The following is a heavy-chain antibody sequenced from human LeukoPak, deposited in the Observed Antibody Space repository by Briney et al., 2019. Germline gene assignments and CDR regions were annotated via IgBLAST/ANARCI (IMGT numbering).Heavy chain of an antibody. CDR3: ARGQETVTTPHFDY. D-gene: IGHD4-17*01. Sequence: ASVKVSCKAPGYTFTSHYIHWVRQAPGQGLEWMGIINPSGDTTNYAQKFQGRVTMTRDTSTSTVYMELSSLRSEDTAVYYCARGQETVTTPHFDYWGQGTLVTVPS. CDR2: INPSGDTT. J-gene: IGHJ4*02. CDR1: GYTFTSHY. V-gene: IGHV1-46*01.